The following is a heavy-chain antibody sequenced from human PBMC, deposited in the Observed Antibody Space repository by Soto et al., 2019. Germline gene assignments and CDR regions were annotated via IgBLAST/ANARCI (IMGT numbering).Heavy chain of an antibody. J-gene: IGHJ6*03. V-gene: IGHV4-31*03. CDR2: IYYSGST. CDR3: ARGRFFGSVYGDSTYYYYMDV. CDR1: GGSISSGGYY. D-gene: IGHD4-17*01. Sequence: QVQLQESGPGLVKPSQTLSLTCTVSGGSISSGGYYWSWIRQHPGKGLEWIGYIYYSGSTYYNPSLKSRVTISVDTSKNQFSLKLSSVTAADTAVYYCARGRFFGSVYGDSTYYYYMDVWGKGTTVTVSS.